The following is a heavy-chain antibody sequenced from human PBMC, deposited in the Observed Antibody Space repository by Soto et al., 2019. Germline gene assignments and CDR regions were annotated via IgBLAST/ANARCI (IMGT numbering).Heavy chain of an antibody. CDR1: GFTFSNAW. CDR3: TRLTPAQIRSVATSRY. V-gene: IGHV3-15*01. J-gene: IGHJ4*02. Sequence: SLRLSCAASGFTFSNAWMSWVRQAPGKGLEWVGRIKSKTDGGTTDYAAPVKGRFTISRDDSKNTLYLQMNSLKTEDTAVYYCTRLTPAQIRSVATSRYWGQGTLVTVSS. D-gene: IGHD5-12*01. CDR2: IKSKTDGGTT.